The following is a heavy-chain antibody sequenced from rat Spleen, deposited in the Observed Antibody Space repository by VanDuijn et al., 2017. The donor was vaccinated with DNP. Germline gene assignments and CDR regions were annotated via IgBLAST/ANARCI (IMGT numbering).Heavy chain of an antibody. V-gene: IGHV5S10*01. CDR3: ATHQGVRIITPYNWFAY. D-gene: IGHD1-6*01. Sequence: EVQLEESGGGLVQPGGSLKVSCEASGFTFSDYNVAWVRQAPQKGLEWVATIFYDGARTYYRDSVKGRFTVSRDNAKSTLYLQMDSLRSEDTATYYCATHQGVRIITPYNWFAYWGQGTLVTVSS. CDR1: GFTFSDYN. CDR2: IFYDGART. J-gene: IGHJ3*01.